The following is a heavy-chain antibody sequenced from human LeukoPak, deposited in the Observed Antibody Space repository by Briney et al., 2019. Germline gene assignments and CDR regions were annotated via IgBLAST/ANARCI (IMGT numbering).Heavy chain of an antibody. V-gene: IGHV3-15*01. Sequence: GGSLRLSCAASGFTFRNAWMSWVRLAPGKGLEWVGRIKSKPDGGTTDYAAPVKGRFTVSRDDSQNTLYLQMNSLKTEDTAVYFCAKERWEYFASGSYWIDYWGQGTLVTVSS. J-gene: IGHJ4*02. CDR3: AKERWEYFASGSYWIDY. CDR2: IKSKPDGGTT. D-gene: IGHD3-10*01. CDR1: GFTFRNAW.